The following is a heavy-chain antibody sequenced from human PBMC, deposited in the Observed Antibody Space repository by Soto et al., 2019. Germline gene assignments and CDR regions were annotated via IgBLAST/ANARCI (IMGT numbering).Heavy chain of an antibody. V-gene: IGHV5-10-1*01. CDR1: GYSFPAYW. D-gene: IGHD3-22*01. Sequence: PGESLKISCKASGYSFPAYWINWVRQMPGKGLEWIGRIGPSDSSTKYNPSFNDHVTISTDKSITTVFLQWSSLRASDTAMYYCARQIYDSDTGPNFQYYFDSWGQGTPVTVSS. CDR2: IGPSDSST. J-gene: IGHJ4*02. CDR3: ARQIYDSDTGPNFQYYFDS.